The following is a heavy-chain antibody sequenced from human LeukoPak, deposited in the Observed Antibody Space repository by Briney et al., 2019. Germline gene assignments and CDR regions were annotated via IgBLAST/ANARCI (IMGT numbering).Heavy chain of an antibody. CDR2: IYYSGSN. Sequence: PSETLSLTCTVSGGSISRTSSYWGWLRQPPGQGLEWIGSIYYSGSNYYNPSRKSRVTISVDTSKNQFSLKLSSVTAADTAVYYCARHMGRWLLLSFDYWGQGTLVTVSS. V-gene: IGHV4-39*01. CDR3: ARHMGRWLLLSFDY. CDR1: GGSISRTSSY. J-gene: IGHJ4*02. D-gene: IGHD5-24*01.